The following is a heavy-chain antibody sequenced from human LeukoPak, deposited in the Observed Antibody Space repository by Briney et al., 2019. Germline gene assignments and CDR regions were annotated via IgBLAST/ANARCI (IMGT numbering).Heavy chain of an antibody. J-gene: IGHJ4*02. CDR1: GFTFSSYA. Sequence: LRLSCAASGFTFSSYAMSWVRQAPGKGLEWIGYIYYSGSTYYNPSLKSRVTISVDTSKNQFSLKLSSVTAADTAVYYCARELRGLLLIWGQGTLVTVSS. CDR2: IYYSGST. V-gene: IGHV4-30-4*08. CDR3: ARELRGLLLI. D-gene: IGHD2-15*01.